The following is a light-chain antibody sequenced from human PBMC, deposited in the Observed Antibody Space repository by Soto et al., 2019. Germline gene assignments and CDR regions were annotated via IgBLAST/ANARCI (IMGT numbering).Light chain of an antibody. Sequence: DIQVTKSASTLSASVGDRVNITCRTSQSITIDLNWYLQESGKAPKLLIYAASNLQSGVPSRFSGSGSGTDFTLTINSLQPEDVATYYCQQSYMTPLTFGQGTKVDI. J-gene: IGKJ1*01. V-gene: IGKV1-39*01. CDR3: QQSYMTPLT. CDR2: AAS. CDR1: QSITID.